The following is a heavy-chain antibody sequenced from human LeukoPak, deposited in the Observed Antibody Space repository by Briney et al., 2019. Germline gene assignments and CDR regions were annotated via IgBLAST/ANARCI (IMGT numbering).Heavy chain of an antibody. CDR2: IYYSGST. V-gene: IGHV4-59*01. D-gene: IGHD5-12*01. CDR1: GGSISSYY. Sequence: SETLSLTCTVSGGSISSYYWSWIRQPPGKGLEWIGYIYYSGSTNYNPSLKSRVTISVDTSKNQFSLKLSSVTAADTAVYYCARAVEGLGFDYWGQGTLVTVSS. CDR3: ARAVEGLGFDY. J-gene: IGHJ4*02.